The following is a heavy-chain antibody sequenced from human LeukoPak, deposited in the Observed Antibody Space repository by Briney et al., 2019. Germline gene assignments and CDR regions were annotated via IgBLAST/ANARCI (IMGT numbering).Heavy chain of an antibody. CDR2: IYYSGST. D-gene: IGHD2-2*01. V-gene: IGHV4-59*01. J-gene: IGHJ5*02. CDR3: ARGIVVPAARFDP. Sequence: SETLSLTCTVSRGSISSYYWSWIRQPPGKGLEWIGYIYYSGSTNYNPSLKSRVTISVDTSKNQFSLKLSSVPAVDTAVYYCARGIVVPAARFDPWGQGTLVTVSS. CDR1: RGSISSYY.